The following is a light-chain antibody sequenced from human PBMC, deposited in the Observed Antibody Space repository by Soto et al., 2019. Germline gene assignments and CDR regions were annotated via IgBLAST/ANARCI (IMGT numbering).Light chain of an antibody. CDR2: LAS. CDR1: QDIRTY. V-gene: IGKV1-9*01. J-gene: IGKJ1*01. CDR3: QQLDSDPPWM. Sequence: IHLTQSPSSLSASVGDRVTITCRASQDIRTYLAWYQQSPGRAPKLLIYLASNLHTGVPSRVSGSGSGTEFTLTISGLQPEDFATYYCQQLDSDPPWMFGQGTRVEIK.